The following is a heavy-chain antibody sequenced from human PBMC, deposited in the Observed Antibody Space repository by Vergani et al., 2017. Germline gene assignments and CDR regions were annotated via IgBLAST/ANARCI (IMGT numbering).Heavy chain of an antibody. Sequence: DVRLVESGGGVVQPGGSLRLSCAASGFTFSAYSMNWVRQTQGKGLEWISYIGVSDNSIYYADSVMGRFAISRDNARNLLFLQMNSLRADDSALYFCVRDPDYSTFDSWGQGTLVTVS. D-gene: IGHD4-11*01. J-gene: IGHJ4*02. CDR1: GFTFSAYS. CDR3: VRDPDYSTFDS. CDR2: IGVSDNSI. V-gene: IGHV3-48*01.